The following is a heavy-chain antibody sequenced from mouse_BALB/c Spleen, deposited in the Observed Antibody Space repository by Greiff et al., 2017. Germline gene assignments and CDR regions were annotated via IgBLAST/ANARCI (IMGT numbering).Heavy chain of an antibody. CDR3: ARPGSYAMDY. CDR2: ISTYYGDA. V-gene: IGHV1S137*01. Sequence: VKLQESGAELVRPGVSVKISCKGSGYTFTDYAMHWVKQSHAKSLEWIGVISTYYGDASYNQKFKGKATMTVDKSSSTAYMELARLTSEDSAIYYCARPGSYAMDYWGQGTSVTVSS. CDR1: GYTFTDYA. D-gene: IGHD4-1*01. J-gene: IGHJ4*01.